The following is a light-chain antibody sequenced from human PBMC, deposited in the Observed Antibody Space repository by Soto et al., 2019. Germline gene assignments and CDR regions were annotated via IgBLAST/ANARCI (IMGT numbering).Light chain of an antibody. CDR1: QGISSY. CDR2: AAS. J-gene: IGKJ3*01. Sequence: IQLTQSPSSLSASTGDRVTITCRASQGISSYLAWYQQKPGKAPKLLIYAASTLQSGVPSRFSGSGSGTDFTLTISCLQSEDFATYYCQQYYSYPGTFGPGTKVDIK. CDR3: QQYYSYPGT. V-gene: IGKV1-8*01.